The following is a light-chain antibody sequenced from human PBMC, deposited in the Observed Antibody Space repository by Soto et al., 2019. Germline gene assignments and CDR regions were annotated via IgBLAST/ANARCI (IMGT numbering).Light chain of an antibody. CDR2: GAS. V-gene: IGKV3D-15*01. CDR1: QSVNIY. Sequence: VMTQSPTTLSVSPGDRATLSCRASQSVNIYLAWYQQKPGQAPRLLIFGASSRATGIPARFSGSGSGTEFNLTIGGLQPDDFATYYCQQFNSYPITFGQGTRLEI. CDR3: QQFNSYPIT. J-gene: IGKJ5*01.